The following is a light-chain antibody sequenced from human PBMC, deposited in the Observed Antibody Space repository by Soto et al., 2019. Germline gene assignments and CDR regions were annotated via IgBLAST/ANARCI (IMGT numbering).Light chain of an antibody. Sequence: DIQMTQSPSSLSASVGDRVTITCRASQGISYFLAWYQQKPGKVPQLLISAASTLQSGVPSRFRGSGSGTDFTLTISSLQPEDVATYYCQTYHSAPFTFGPGTKVDIK. CDR3: QTYHSAPFT. CDR1: QGISYF. V-gene: IGKV1-27*01. J-gene: IGKJ3*01. CDR2: AAS.